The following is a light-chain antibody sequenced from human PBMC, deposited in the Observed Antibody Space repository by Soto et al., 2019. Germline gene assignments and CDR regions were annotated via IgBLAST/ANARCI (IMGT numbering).Light chain of an antibody. Sequence: EIVMTQSPATLSVSPGERATLSCRASQSVGRNLAWYQEKPGQAPRLLIYGASTRATGIPARFSGSGSGTEFTLTISSLQSEDFAVYYCQQYNNWYTFGQGTKLEIK. CDR3: QQYNNWYT. V-gene: IGKV3-15*01. CDR1: QSVGRN. CDR2: GAS. J-gene: IGKJ2*01.